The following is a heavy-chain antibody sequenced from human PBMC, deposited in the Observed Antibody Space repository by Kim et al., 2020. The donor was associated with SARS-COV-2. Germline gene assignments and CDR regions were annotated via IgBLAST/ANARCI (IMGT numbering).Heavy chain of an antibody. D-gene: IGHD6-19*01. CDR3: AKTVAGRIDAFDI. CDR1: GFAFGDFPFGRFW. V-gene: IGHV3-7*03. J-gene: IGHJ3*02. CDR2: IKQDGTQK. Sequence: GGSLRLSCLASGFAFGDFPFGRFWMSWVRQAPGKGLEWLANIKQDGTQKYYVGSLKGRFTISRDNAQSSLYLQMTSLRAEDTAVYYCAKTVAGRIDAFDIWGQGTMVTVSS.